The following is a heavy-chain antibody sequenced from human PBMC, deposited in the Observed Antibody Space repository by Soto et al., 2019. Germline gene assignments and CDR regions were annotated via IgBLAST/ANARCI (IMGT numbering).Heavy chain of an antibody. V-gene: IGHV1-8*01. Sequence: ASVKVSCKASGYTFTSYGINWVRQATGQGLEWMGWMNPNSGNTGYAQKFQGRVTMTRNTSISTAYMELSSLRSEDTAVYYCARECQGYCSGGSCCALSFDYWGQGTLVTVSS. CDR1: GYTFTSYG. D-gene: IGHD2-15*01. CDR3: ARECQGYCSGGSCCALSFDY. J-gene: IGHJ4*02. CDR2: MNPNSGNT.